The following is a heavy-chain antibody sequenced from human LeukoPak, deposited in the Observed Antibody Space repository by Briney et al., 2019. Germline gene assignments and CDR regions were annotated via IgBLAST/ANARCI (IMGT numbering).Heavy chain of an antibody. J-gene: IGHJ4*02. D-gene: IGHD3-10*01. V-gene: IGHV5-10-1*01. CDR2: IDPSDSYT. Sequence: GESLRISCKGSGYSFTSYWISWVRQMPGKGLEWMGRIDPSDSYTNYSPSFQGHVTISADKSISTAYLQWSSLKASDTAMYYCARLYYGSGSQTGADYWGQGTLDTVSS. CDR1: GYSFTSYW. CDR3: ARLYYGSGSQTGADY.